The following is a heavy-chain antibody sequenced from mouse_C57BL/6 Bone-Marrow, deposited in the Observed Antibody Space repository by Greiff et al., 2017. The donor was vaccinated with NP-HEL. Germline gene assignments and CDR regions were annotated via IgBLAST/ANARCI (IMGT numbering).Heavy chain of an antibody. V-gene: IGHV1-64*01. CDR3: ARSYGNFFAY. D-gene: IGHD2-10*02. CDR2: NHPNSGST. CDR1: GYTFTSYW. Sequence: QVQLKQPGAELVKPGASVKLSCKASGYTFTSYWMHWVKQRPGQGLEWIGMNHPNSGSTNYNEKFKSKATLTVDKSSSTAYMQLSSLTSEDSAVYYCARSYGNFFAYWGQGTLVTVSA. J-gene: IGHJ3*01.